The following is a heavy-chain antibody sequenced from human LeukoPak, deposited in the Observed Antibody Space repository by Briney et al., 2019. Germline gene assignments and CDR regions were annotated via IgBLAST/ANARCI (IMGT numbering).Heavy chain of an antibody. D-gene: IGHD6-13*01. CDR2: IIGSGDST. Sequence: GGSPRLSCAASGFTFSTYAMSWVRQAPGKGREWVSTIIGSGDSTHYADSVKGRFTISRDNSKNTLYLQVNSLRAEDTAFYYCAKHLSSSSRYYYDSWGQGTLVTVSS. CDR3: AKHLSSSSRYYYDS. V-gene: IGHV3-23*01. J-gene: IGHJ4*02. CDR1: GFTFSTYA.